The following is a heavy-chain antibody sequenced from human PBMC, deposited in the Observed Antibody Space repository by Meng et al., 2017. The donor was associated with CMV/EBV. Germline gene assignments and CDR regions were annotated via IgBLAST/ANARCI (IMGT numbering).Heavy chain of an antibody. J-gene: IGHJ3*02. CDR2: IYYSGST. V-gene: IGHV4-39*07. CDR1: GGSISSSSYY. CDR3: ARGRGYLTGDAFDI. D-gene: IGHD7-27*01. Sequence: SETLSLTCTVSGGSISSSSYYWGWIRQPPGKGLEWIGSIYYSGSTYYNPSLKSRVTISVDTSKNQFSLKLSSVTAADTAVYYCARGRGYLTGDAFDIWGQGTMVTVSS.